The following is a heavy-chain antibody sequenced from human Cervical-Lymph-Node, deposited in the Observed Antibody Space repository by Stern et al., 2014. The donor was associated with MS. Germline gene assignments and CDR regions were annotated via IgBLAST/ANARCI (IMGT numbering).Heavy chain of an antibody. D-gene: IGHD2-15*01. CDR2: ISFDGSNK. J-gene: IGHJ4*02. CDR1: GFTFNNYA. V-gene: IGHV3-30*01. Sequence: QVQLVESGGGVVQPGRSLRLSCAASGFTFNNYAMHWVRQAPGKGLEWVAVISFDGSNKNCADSVKGRFTISRDNSKNTLYLQMDTLRAEDTAVYSCARGCSGGSGHLLLDLDYWGQGTLVTVSS. CDR3: ARGCSGGSGHLLLDLDY.